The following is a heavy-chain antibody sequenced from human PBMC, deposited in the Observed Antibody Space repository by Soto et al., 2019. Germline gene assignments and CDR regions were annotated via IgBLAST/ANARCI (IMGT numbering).Heavy chain of an antibody. D-gene: IGHD4-17*01. V-gene: IGHV3-30-3*01. CDR3: ARESILVTVTTFNAFDI. J-gene: IGHJ3*02. Sequence: GGSLRLSCAASGFTFSSYAMHWVRQAPGKGLEWVAVISYDGSNKYYADSVKGRFTISRDNSKNTLYLQMNSLRAEDTAVYYCARESILVTVTTFNAFDIWGQGTMVTVSS. CDR2: ISYDGSNK. CDR1: GFTFSSYA.